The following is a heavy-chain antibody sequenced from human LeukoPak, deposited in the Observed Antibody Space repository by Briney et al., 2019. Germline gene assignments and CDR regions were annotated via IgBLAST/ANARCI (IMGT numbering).Heavy chain of an antibody. CDR1: GCSISSGGYY. V-gene: IGHV4-31*03. CDR2: IYYSGST. CDR3: ATAKGFHDYGIDY. D-gene: IGHD4-17*01. Sequence: SETLSLTCTVSGCSISSGGYYWSWIRQHPGKGLEWIGYIYYSGSTYYNPSLKSRVTISVDTSKNQFSLKLSSVTAADTAVYYCATAKGFHDYGIDYWGQGTLVTVSS. J-gene: IGHJ4*02.